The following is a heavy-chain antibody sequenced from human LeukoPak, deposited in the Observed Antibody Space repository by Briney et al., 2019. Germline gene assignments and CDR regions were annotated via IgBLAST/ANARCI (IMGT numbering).Heavy chain of an antibody. D-gene: IGHD1-26*01. CDR3: AREVSGSYYGDNWFDP. V-gene: IGHV1-18*01. Sequence: EASVKVSCKASGYTFTSYGISWVRQAPGQGLEWMGWISAYNGNTNYAQKLQGRVTMTTDTSTSTAYMELRSLRSDDTAVYYCAREVSGSYYGDNWFDPRGQGTLVTVSS. CDR2: ISAYNGNT. J-gene: IGHJ5*02. CDR1: GYTFTSYG.